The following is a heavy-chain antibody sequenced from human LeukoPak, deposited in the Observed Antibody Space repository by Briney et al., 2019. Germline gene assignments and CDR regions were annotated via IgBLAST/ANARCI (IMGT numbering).Heavy chain of an antibody. D-gene: IGHD5-12*01. CDR1: GFTFSTYN. V-gene: IGHV3-21*01. CDR3: ARDPYSGYYADYYYYYMDV. CDR2: ITSTSSYV. Sequence: GGSLRLSCEASGFTFSTYNMNWVRQAPGKRLEWVSSITSTSSYVFYADSVKGRFTISRDNAKNSLYLQINSLRAEDTAVYYCARDPYSGYYADYYYYYMDVWGKGTTVTISS. J-gene: IGHJ6*03.